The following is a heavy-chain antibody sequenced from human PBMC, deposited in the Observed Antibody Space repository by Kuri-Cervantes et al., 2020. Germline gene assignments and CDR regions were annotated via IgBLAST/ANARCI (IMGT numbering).Heavy chain of an antibody. Sequence: GESPKISCAASGFTFSSDSMNWVRQAPGKGLEWVSYISSSSNTIYYADSGEGRFTISRDNAKNSLYLQMNSLRDEDTVVYYCARDGAGMVVSNWFDPWGQGTLVTVSS. CDR3: ARDGAGMVVSNWFDP. J-gene: IGHJ5*02. D-gene: IGHD3-3*01. V-gene: IGHV3-48*02. CDR2: ISSSSNTI. CDR1: GFTFSSDS.